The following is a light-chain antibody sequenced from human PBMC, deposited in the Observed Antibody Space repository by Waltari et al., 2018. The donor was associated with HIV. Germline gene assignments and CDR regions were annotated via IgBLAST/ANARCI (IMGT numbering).Light chain of an antibody. V-gene: IGLV3-1*01. CDR2: QDS. J-gene: IGLJ2*01. CDR3: QAWDSSTVV. CDR1: KLGDNY. Sequence: SYDLTQPPSVSVSPGQTASFTCSGDKLGDNYACWYQQKPGQSPVLVIFQDSKRPSGIPERFSGSNSGNTATLTISGTQAMDEADYYCQAWDSSTVVFGGGTKLTVL.